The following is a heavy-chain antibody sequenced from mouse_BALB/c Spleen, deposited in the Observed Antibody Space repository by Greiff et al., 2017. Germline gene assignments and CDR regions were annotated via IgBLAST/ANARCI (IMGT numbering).Heavy chain of an antibody. CDR2: ISSGGSYT. Sequence: EVMLVESGGDLVKPGGSLKLSCAASGFTFSSYGMSWVRQTPDKRLEWVATISSGGSYTYYPDSVKGRFTISRDNAKNTLYLQMSSLKSEDTAMYYCARPAYYGKAYYFDYWGQGTTLTVSS. V-gene: IGHV5-6*02. J-gene: IGHJ2*01. CDR1: GFTFSSYG. CDR3: ARPAYYGKAYYFDY. D-gene: IGHD2-10*01.